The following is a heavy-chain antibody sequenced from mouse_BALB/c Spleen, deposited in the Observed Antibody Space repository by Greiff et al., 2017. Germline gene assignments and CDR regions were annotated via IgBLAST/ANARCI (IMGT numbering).Heavy chain of an antibody. CDR2: ISSGSSTI. CDR3: ARTSYDGYSYFDY. V-gene: IGHV5-17*02. D-gene: IGHD2-3*01. J-gene: IGHJ2*01. CDR1: GFTFSSFG. Sequence: EVKLVESGGGLVQPGGSLKLSCAASGFTFSSFGMHWVRQAPEKGLEWVAYISSGSSTIYYAYTVKGRFTISRDKPKNTLFLQMTSLRSEDTAMYYCARTSYDGYSYFDYWGQGTTLTVSS.